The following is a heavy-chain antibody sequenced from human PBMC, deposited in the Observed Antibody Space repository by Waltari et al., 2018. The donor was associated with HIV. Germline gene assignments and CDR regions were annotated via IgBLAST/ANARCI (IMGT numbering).Heavy chain of an antibody. CDR1: GFTFSSYW. Sequence: EVQLVESGGGLVQPGGSLRLSCAASGFTFSSYWMHWVRQVPGKGLIWVSRINRDGGRTSYADSVKGRFTISRDNAKNTLYLQMNRLRAEDTAVYYCATSRTFDYWGQGTLVTVSS. CDR2: INRDGGRT. V-gene: IGHV3-74*01. CDR3: ATSRTFDY. J-gene: IGHJ4*02.